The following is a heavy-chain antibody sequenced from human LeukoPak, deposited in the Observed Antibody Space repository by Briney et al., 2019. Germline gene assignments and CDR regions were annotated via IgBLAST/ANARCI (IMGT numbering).Heavy chain of an antibody. CDR2: IYYSGST. CDR3: ARHPVVSRYYYGSGSSRNYYYYYYMDV. D-gene: IGHD3-10*01. J-gene: IGHJ6*03. CDR1: GGSISSSSYY. V-gene: IGHV4-39*01. Sequence: SETLSLTCTVFGGSISSSSYYWGWIRQPPGKGLEWIGSIYYSGSTYYNPSLKSRVTISVDTSKNQFSLKLSSVTAADTAVYYCARHPVVSRYYYGSGSSRNYYYYYYMDVWGKGTTVTISS.